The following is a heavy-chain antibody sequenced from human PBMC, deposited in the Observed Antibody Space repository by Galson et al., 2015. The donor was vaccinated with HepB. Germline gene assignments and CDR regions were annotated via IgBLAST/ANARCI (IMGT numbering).Heavy chain of an antibody. CDR2: IDPSDSYT. CDR1: GYSFTSYW. J-gene: IGHJ4*02. Sequence: QSGAEVKKPGESLRISCKGSGYSFTSYWISWARQMPGKGLEWMGRIDPSDSYTNYSPSFQGHVTISADKSISTAYLQWSSLKASDTAMYYCARQNYDFWSGYYERGGFDYWGQGTLVTVSS. CDR3: ARQNYDFWSGYYERGGFDY. D-gene: IGHD3-3*01. V-gene: IGHV5-10-1*01.